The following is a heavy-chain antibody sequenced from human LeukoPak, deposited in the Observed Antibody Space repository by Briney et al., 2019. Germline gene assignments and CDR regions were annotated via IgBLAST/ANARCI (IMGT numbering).Heavy chain of an antibody. CDR2: INPNSGGT. V-gene: IGHV1-2*06. Sequence: ASVKVSCKASGYTFTGYYTHWVRQAPGQGLEWMGRINPNSGGTNYAQKFQGRVTMTRDTSISTAYMELSRLRSDDTAVYYCARAPRGLRPIDYWGQGTLVTVPS. CDR1: GYTFTGYY. D-gene: IGHD4-17*01. J-gene: IGHJ4*02. CDR3: ARAPRGLRPIDY.